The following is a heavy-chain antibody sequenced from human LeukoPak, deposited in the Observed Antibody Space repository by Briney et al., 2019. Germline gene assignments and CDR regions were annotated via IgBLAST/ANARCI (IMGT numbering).Heavy chain of an antibody. CDR2: INSDGSST. D-gene: IGHD2-2*01. CDR3: AREGPAATRKTYGMDV. CDR1: GFTFSSYW. Sequence: GGSLRLSCAASGFTFSSYWMHWVRQAPGKGLVWVSRINSDGSSTSYADSVEGRFTISRDNAKNTLYLQMNSLRAEDTAVYYCAREGPAATRKTYGMDVWGKGTTVTVSS. J-gene: IGHJ6*04. V-gene: IGHV3-74*01.